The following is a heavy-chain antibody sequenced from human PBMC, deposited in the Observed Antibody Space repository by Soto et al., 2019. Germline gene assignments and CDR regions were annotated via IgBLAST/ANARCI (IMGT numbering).Heavy chain of an antibody. V-gene: IGHV3-30*18. CDR3: AKGDCGGDCYSFAAFDI. CDR1: GFTFSSYG. CDR2: ISYDGSNK. D-gene: IGHD2-21*02. Sequence: QVQLVESGGGVVQPGRSLRLSCAASGFTFSSYGMHWVRQAPGKGLEWVAVISYDGSNKYYADSVKGRFTISRDNSKNSLYLQMDSLRAEDTAVYYCAKGDCGGDCYSFAAFDIWGQGTMVTVSS. J-gene: IGHJ3*02.